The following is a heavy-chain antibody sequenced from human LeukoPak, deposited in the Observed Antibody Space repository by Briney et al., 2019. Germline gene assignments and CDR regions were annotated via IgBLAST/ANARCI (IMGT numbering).Heavy chain of an antibody. CDR2: INSDGSST. Sequence: PGGSLRLSCAASGFTFSSYWMHWVRQAPGKGLVWVSRINSDGSSTSYADSVKGRFTISRDNAKNTLYLQMNSLRAEDTAVYYCARDGDRSSSDLYFDYWGQGTLVTVSS. CDR1: GFTFSSYW. J-gene: IGHJ4*02. CDR3: ARDGDRSSSDLYFDY. V-gene: IGHV3-74*01. D-gene: IGHD6-13*01.